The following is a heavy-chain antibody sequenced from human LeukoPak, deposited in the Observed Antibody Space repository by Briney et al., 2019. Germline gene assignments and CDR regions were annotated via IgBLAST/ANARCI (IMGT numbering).Heavy chain of an antibody. V-gene: IGHV3-48*01. J-gene: IGHJ4*02. CDR3: ARDYYYGDSLFVY. CDR2: ISPSSTSI. Sequence: GGSLRLSCAASGFTFSSYSLNWVRQAPGKGVEGISYISPSSTSIYYADSVKGGFTISRDNAKNSLYLQMNSLRAEDTAVYYCARDYYYGDSLFVYWGQGTLVTVSS. CDR1: GFTFSSYS. D-gene: IGHD4-17*01.